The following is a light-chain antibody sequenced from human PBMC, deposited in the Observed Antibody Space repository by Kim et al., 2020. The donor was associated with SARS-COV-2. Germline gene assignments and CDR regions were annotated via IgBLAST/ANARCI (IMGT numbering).Light chain of an antibody. V-gene: IGKV1-27*01. CDR1: QGISSY. Sequence: SGGDRVTITCRASQGISSYLAWYQQTAGKVPKLLIYAASALQSGVPSRFRGSGSGTDFTLTISSLQPEDVATYYCQRYNSVPWTFGQGTKVDIK. J-gene: IGKJ1*01. CDR2: AAS. CDR3: QRYNSVPWT.